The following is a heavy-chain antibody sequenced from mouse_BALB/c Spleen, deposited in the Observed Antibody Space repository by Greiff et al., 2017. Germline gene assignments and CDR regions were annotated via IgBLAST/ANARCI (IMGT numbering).Heavy chain of an antibody. D-gene: IGHD1-1*01. CDR3: ARSSYYGSSRDY. V-gene: IGHV1-7*01. J-gene: IGHJ2*01. CDR2: INPSTGYT. CDR1: GYTFTSYW. Sequence: QVQLQQSGAELAKPGASVKMSCKASGYTFTSYWMHWVKQRPGQGLEWIGYINPSTGYTEYNQKFKDKATLTADKSSSTAYMQLSSLTSEDSAVYYCARSSYYGSSRDYWGQGTTLTVSS.